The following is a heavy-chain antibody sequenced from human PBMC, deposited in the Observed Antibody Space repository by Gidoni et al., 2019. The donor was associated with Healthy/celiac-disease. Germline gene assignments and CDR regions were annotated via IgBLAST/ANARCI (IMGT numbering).Heavy chain of an antibody. J-gene: IGHJ4*02. Sequence: QVQLVESGGGVVQPGRSLRLSCAASGFTFSSYGMHWVRQAPGKGLEWVAVISYDGSNKYYADSVKGRFTISRDNSKNTLYLQMNSLRAEDTAVYYCAKDARPRGIAAARDWGQGTLVTVSS. CDR1: GFTFSSYG. V-gene: IGHV3-30*18. D-gene: IGHD6-13*01. CDR3: AKDARPRGIAAARD. CDR2: ISYDGSNK.